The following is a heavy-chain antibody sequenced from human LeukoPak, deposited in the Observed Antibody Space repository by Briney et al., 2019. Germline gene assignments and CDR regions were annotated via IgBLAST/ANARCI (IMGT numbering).Heavy chain of an antibody. D-gene: IGHD1-26*01. CDR1: GFTFSSYA. Sequence: GGSLRLSCAVSGFTFSSYAMSWVRQAPGKGLEWVSAISGSGGSTYYADSVKGRFTISRDNSKNTLYLQMNSLRAEDTAVYYYAKGFGRSGSYYFDYWGQGTLVTVSS. CDR2: ISGSGGST. V-gene: IGHV3-23*01. CDR3: AKGFGRSGSYYFDY. J-gene: IGHJ4*02.